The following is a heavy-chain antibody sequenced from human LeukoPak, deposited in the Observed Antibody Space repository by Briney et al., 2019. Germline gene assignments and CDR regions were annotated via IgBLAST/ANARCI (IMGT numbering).Heavy chain of an antibody. CDR1: GFAFSSYA. J-gene: IGHJ4*02. V-gene: IGHV3-23*01. Sequence: GGSLRLSCAASGFAFSSYAMNWVRQAPGKGLEWVSIISGSGVTTYYADSVKSRFTISRDSSRNTLYLQMDSLRAEDTAIYYCATSPCSGGSCYSGYFDLWGQGTLVTVSS. D-gene: IGHD2-15*01. CDR2: ISGSGVTT. CDR3: ATSPCSGGSCYSGYFDL.